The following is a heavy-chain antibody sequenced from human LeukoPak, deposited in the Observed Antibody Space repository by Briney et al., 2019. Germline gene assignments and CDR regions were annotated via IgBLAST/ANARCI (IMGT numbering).Heavy chain of an antibody. V-gene: IGHV1-18*01. CDR2: ISGYSGNT. CDR3: PRGHSSGRDYYFDY. Sequence: ASVKVSCKTSGYSFITYSINWVRQAPGQGLEWMGWISGYSGNTNYAQKLQGRVTMTIDTSTGTAYMELRSLTSDDTAVYYCPRGHSSGRDYYFDYWGQGTLVTVSS. D-gene: IGHD6-19*01. CDR1: GYSFITYS. J-gene: IGHJ4*02.